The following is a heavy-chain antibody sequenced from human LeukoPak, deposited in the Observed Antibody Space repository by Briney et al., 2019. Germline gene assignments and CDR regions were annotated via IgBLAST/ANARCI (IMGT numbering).Heavy chain of an antibody. CDR2: ISSSGSAI. CDR1: GFTFSSYE. D-gene: IGHD1-26*01. J-gene: IGHJ4*02. CDR3: ATFSVGATTYFFDY. Sequence: GGSLRLSCAASGFTFSSYEMNWVRQAPGKGLEWVSYISSSGSAIYYADSVKGRFTIPRDDAKNSVFLQMNSLRAEDTAVYYCATFSVGATTYFFDYWGQGTLVTVSS. V-gene: IGHV3-48*03.